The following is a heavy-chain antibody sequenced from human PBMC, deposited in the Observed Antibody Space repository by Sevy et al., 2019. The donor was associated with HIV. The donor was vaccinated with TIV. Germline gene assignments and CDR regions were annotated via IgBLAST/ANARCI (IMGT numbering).Heavy chain of an antibody. Sequence: GGSLRLSCAASGLTFSSYGMHWVRQAPGKGLEWVAFIRYDGSNKYYADSVKGRFTISRDNSKNTLYLQMNSLRAEDTAVYYCAQDGAGWELEWHFDYWGQGTLVTVSS. J-gene: IGHJ4*02. CDR2: IRYDGSNK. V-gene: IGHV3-30*02. D-gene: IGHD1-26*01. CDR3: AQDGAGWELEWHFDY. CDR1: GLTFSSYG.